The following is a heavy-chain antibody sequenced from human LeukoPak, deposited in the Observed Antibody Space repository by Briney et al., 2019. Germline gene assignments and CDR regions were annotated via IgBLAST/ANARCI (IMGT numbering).Heavy chain of an antibody. CDR2: IYPGEGIYATATT. J-gene: IGHJ4*02. CDR3: ARDPTTVTTIFDS. D-gene: IGHD4-11*01. CDR1: GVSISAYY. V-gene: IGHV4-4*07. Sequence: SETLSLTCSASGVSISAYYWSWIRQSAGSRLEWIGRIYPGEGIYATATTSYNPSFKSRVTMSGDTSKNQLSLKLSSVTAADTAVYYCARDPTTVTTIFDSWGQGILVTVSS.